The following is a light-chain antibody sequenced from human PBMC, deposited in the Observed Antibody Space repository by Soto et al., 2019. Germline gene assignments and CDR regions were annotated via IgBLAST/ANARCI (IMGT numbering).Light chain of an antibody. CDR2: DAS. CDR3: PRYNGYSWR. J-gene: IGKJ1*01. CDR1: QSISSW. Sequence: INEDTTTPAERGVGKVTRTCRASQSISSWLAWYQQKPGKAPKLLIYDASSLESGVPSCFSGGGSGIEFRFAVSALLPNRFADHSCPRYNGYSWRLGQGTKVDI. V-gene: IGKV1-5*01.